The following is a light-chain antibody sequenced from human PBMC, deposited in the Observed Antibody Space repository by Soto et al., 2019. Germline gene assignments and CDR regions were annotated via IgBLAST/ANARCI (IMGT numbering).Light chain of an antibody. Sequence: QSVLTQPASVSGPPAQSITISCTGASSDVGNYNYVSWYQQHPGKAPKLIIYDVSNRPSGVSNRFSGSKSGNTASLTISGLQAEDEADYYCSSYTSSTTLYVFGTGTKVTVL. CDR2: DVS. CDR1: SSDVGNYNY. V-gene: IGLV2-14*03. J-gene: IGLJ1*01. CDR3: SSYTSSTTLYV.